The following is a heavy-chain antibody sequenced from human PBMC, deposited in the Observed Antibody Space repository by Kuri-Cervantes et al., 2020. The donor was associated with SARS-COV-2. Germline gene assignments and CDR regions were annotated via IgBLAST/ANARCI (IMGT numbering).Heavy chain of an antibody. CDR1: GFTFTSYI. V-gene: IGHV3-30-3*01. J-gene: IGHJ6*02. CDR2: TSYDGNNK. D-gene: IGHD1-1*01. Sequence: GESLKISCAASGFTFTSYIMHWVRQAPGRGLEWVAVTSYDGNNKYYADSVKGRVTISRDSSKNTLYLQMNSLKTEDTAVYYCVKDQLERLHYYYGMDVWGQGTTVTVSS. CDR3: VKDQLERLHYYYGMDV.